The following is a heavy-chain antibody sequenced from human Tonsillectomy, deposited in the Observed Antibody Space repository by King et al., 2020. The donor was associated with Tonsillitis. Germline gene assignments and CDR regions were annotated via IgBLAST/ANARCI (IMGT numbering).Heavy chain of an antibody. J-gene: IGHJ4*02. V-gene: IGHV3-7*01. D-gene: IGHD2/OR15-2a*01. CDR2: TKEDGSET. CDR1: GFTFNSYW. Sequence: VQLVESGGGLVQPGGSLRLSCAASGFTFNSYWMNWFRQAPGKGLEWVANTKEDGSETYYVGSVRGRFTISRDNANNSLSLQMNSLRAEDTAVYYCVRGTTIPGTYYWGQGTLVIVAS. CDR3: VRGTTIPGTYY.